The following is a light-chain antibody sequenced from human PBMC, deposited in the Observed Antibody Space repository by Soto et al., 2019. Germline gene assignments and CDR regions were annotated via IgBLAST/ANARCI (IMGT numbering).Light chain of an antibody. CDR2: GAS. Sequence: EVVLTQSPGTLSLSPGERATLSYRASQSVSSSYLAWYQQKPGQAPRLLIYGASSRATGIPDRFSGSGSGTDFTLTISRLEPEDFAVYYCQQYGRSSYTFGQGTKLEIK. V-gene: IGKV3-20*01. J-gene: IGKJ2*01. CDR3: QQYGRSSYT. CDR1: QSVSSSY.